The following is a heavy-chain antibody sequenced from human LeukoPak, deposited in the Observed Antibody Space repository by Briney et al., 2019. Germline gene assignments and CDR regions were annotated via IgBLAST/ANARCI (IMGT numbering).Heavy chain of an antibody. CDR2: ISSSSSYI. CDR1: GFTFSSYS. J-gene: IGHJ4*02. CDR3: ARDYGGNSDFDY. V-gene: IGHV3-21*01. Sequence: PGGSPRLSCAASGFTFSSYSMNWVRQAPGKGLEWVSSISSSSSYIYYADSVKGRFTISRDNAKNSLYLQMNSLRAEDTAVYYCARDYGGNSDFDYWGQGTLVTVSS. D-gene: IGHD4-23*01.